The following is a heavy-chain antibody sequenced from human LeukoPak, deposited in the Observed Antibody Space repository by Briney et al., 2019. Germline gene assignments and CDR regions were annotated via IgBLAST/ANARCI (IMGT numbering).Heavy chain of an antibody. CDR3: ANGYCTNGVCYPYYYYYMDV. Sequence: GGSLRLSCAASGFTFSSYDMHWVRQATGKGLEWVSCIGTAGDTFYQGSVRGRFTISRENAKNSLYLQMNSLRAEDTAVYYCANGYCTNGVCYPYYYYYMDVWGKGTTVTVSS. CDR2: IGTAGDT. D-gene: IGHD2-8*01. J-gene: IGHJ6*03. V-gene: IGHV3-13*01. CDR1: GFTFSSYD.